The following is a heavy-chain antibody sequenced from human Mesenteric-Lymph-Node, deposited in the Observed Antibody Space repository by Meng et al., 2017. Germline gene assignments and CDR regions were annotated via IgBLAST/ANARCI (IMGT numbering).Heavy chain of an antibody. J-gene: IGHJ3*02. D-gene: IGHD3-10*01. Sequence: GESLKISCAASGFTFSSYSMNWVRQAPGKGLEWVSSISSSSSYIYYADSVKGRFTISRDNSKNTLYLQMNSLRAEDTAVYYCARDRAVRGANDAFDIWGQGTMVTVSS. CDR3: ARDRAVRGANDAFDI. CDR1: GFTFSSYS. V-gene: IGHV3-21*01. CDR2: ISSSSSYI.